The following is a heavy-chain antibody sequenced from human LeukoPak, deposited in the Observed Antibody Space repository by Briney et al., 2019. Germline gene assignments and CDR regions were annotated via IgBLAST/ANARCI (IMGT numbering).Heavy chain of an antibody. CDR3: ARDGDFAAAGPDY. CDR1: GFTFSSYS. V-gene: IGHV3-48*02. J-gene: IGHJ4*02. Sequence: PGGSLRLSCAASGFTFSSYSMNWVRQAPGKGLGWVAYIVGSSSIIYYADSVKGRFTISRDNAKNSLYLQMNSLRDEDTAVYYCARDGDFAAAGPDYWGQGTLVTVSS. CDR2: IVGSSSII. D-gene: IGHD6-13*01.